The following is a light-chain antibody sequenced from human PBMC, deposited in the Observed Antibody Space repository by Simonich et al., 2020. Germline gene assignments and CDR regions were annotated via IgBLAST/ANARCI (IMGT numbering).Light chain of an antibody. Sequence: DIVMTQSPLSLPVTPGEPASISCRSSQSLLYSTGYNYLDWYLQKPGQSPQLLIYLGSNRDSGVPDRFSGSGSGTDFTLKISRVEAEDVGVYYCMQALQTWTFGQGTKVEIK. J-gene: IGKJ1*01. CDR1: QSLLYSTGYNY. CDR2: LGS. CDR3: MQALQTWT. V-gene: IGKV2-28*01.